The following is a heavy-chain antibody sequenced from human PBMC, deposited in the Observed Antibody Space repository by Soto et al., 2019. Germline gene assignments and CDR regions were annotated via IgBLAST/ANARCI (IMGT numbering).Heavy chain of an antibody. Sequence: GGSLRLSCAASGFSFSSCEMSWARQAPGKGLEWVSYISGSGTSTQYSDSVKGRFTISRDNAKNSLHLQMNSLGAEDTAVYYCASKIVTPGYHYYDYWGQGTLVTVSS. J-gene: IGHJ4*02. CDR2: ISGSGTST. CDR1: GFSFSSCE. V-gene: IGHV3-48*03. D-gene: IGHD3-9*01. CDR3: ASKIVTPGYHYYDY.